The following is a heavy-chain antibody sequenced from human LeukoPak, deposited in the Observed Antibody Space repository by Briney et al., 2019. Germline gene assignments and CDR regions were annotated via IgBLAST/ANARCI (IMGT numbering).Heavy chain of an antibody. V-gene: IGHV1-18*01. J-gene: IGHJ5*02. D-gene: IGHD3-10*01. CDR1: GYTFTSYG. Sequence: ASVKVSCKASGYTFTSYGISWVRQAPGQGLEWMGWINAYNGDTNYAQNLQGRLTMTTDTSTSTAYMELRSLRSDDTAVYYCARDGSGNWFDPWGQGTLVTASS. CDR2: INAYNGDT. CDR3: ARDGSGNWFDP.